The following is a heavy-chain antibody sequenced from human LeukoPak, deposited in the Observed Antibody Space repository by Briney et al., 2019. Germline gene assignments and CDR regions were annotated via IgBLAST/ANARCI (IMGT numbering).Heavy chain of an antibody. D-gene: IGHD6-19*01. Sequence: PGGSLRLSCATSGFTVSSNYMSWVRQAPGKGLEWVSVIYDSGTTYYADSVKGRFLIFRNTSKNTVDLQMNSLRVEDTAVYYCAVRRSSGWYAYWGQGTLVTVSS. J-gene: IGHJ4*02. CDR3: AVRRSSGWYAY. CDR2: IYDSGTT. CDR1: GFTVSSNY. V-gene: IGHV3-53*01.